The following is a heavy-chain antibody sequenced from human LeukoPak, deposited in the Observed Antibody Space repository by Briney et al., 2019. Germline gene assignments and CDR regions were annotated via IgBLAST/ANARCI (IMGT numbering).Heavy chain of an antibody. CDR2: INWNGDDT. V-gene: IGHV3-20*04. Sequence: GGSLRLSCAASGFNFNDYGMSWVRQVLGKRLEWVSGINWNGDDTNYAYSVKGRFTISVDNAKKSLYLEMSSLRAEDTALYYCAREWEGCSTTDCPFDFWGQGTLVTVSS. D-gene: IGHD2-2*01. CDR3: AREWEGCSTTDCPFDF. J-gene: IGHJ4*02. CDR1: GFNFNDYG.